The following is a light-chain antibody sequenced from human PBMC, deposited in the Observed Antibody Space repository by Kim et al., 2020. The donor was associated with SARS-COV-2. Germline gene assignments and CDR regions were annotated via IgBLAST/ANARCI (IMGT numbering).Light chain of an antibody. CDR3: SSYTSSSTWV. J-gene: IGLJ3*02. CDR1: SSDVGGYNY. Sequence: GQSLNISCTGTSSDVGGYNYVSWYRQHPGKAPKLMIYDVSNRPSGVSNRFSGSKSGNTASLTISGLQAEDKADYYCSSYTSSSTWVFGGGTKLTVL. V-gene: IGLV2-14*03. CDR2: DVS.